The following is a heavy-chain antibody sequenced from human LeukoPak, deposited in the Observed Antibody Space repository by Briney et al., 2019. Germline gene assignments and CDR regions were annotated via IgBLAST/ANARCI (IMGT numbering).Heavy chain of an antibody. CDR2: INHSGST. CDR3: ARGRAPWSGKYPLIGMDV. D-gene: IGHD3-3*01. J-gene: IGHJ6*02. CDR1: GGSFSGYY. V-gene: IGHV4-34*01. Sequence: SETLSLTCGVYGGSFSGYYWSWIRQPPGKGLEWIGEINHSGSTNYNPSLKSRVTISVDTSKNQFSLKLSSVTAADTAVYYCARGRAPWSGKYPLIGMDVWGQGTTVTVSS.